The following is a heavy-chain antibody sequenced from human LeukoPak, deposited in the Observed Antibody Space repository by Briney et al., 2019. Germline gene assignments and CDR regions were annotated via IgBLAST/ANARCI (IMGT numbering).Heavy chain of an antibody. CDR1: GYTFTGYY. J-gene: IGHJ4*02. Sequence: GASVKVSGKASGYTFTGYYMHWVRQAPGQGLEWMGWINPNSGGTNYAQKFQGRVTMTRDTSISTAYMELSRLRSDDTAVYYCARDLFNLPAAIHGNYWGQGTLVTVSS. D-gene: IGHD2-2*02. CDR2: INPNSGGT. CDR3: ARDLFNLPAAIHGNY. V-gene: IGHV1-2*02.